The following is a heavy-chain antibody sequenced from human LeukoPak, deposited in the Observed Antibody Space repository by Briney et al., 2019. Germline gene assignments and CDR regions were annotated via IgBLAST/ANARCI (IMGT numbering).Heavy chain of an antibody. Sequence: GESLKISCKGSGYSFTSYWIGWVRQMPGKGLEWMGIIYPGDSDTRYSPSFQGQVTISADKPISTAYLQWSSLKASDTAMYYCARLSDYSNYSSEDYYYYGMDVWGQGTTVTVSS. CDR1: GYSFTSYW. V-gene: IGHV5-51*04. CDR3: ARLSDYSNYSSEDYYYYGMDV. CDR2: IYPGDSDT. D-gene: IGHD4-11*01. J-gene: IGHJ6*02.